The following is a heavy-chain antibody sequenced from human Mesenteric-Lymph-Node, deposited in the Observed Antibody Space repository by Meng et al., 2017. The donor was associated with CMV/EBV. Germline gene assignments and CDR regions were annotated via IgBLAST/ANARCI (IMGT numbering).Heavy chain of an antibody. V-gene: IGHV3-74*01. CDR2: INSDRSST. D-gene: IGHD2-2*01. CDR1: GFTFSSYW. Sequence: GESLKISFAASGFTFSSYWMHWVRQAPGKGLVWVSRINSDRSSTSYADSVKGRFTISRDNAKNTLYLQMNSMRAEDTAVYYCARLSTSCYKGGLGCFDYWGQGTLVTVSS. J-gene: IGHJ4*02. CDR3: ARLSTSCYKGGLGCFDY.